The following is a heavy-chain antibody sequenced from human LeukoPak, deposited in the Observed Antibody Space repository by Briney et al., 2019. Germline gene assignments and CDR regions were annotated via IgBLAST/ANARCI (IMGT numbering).Heavy chain of an antibody. CDR3: ARGPYSSNWYVDY. J-gene: IGHJ4*02. Sequence: GGSLRLSCAASGFTLTIYEMNWVRLAPGKGLEWISYISRTGNSIYYADSVKSRFTVSRDRDKNSLYLQMNSLRAEDTAVYYCARGPYSSNWYVDYWGQGTLVTVAS. D-gene: IGHD6-13*01. CDR1: GFTLTIYE. CDR2: ISRTGNSI. V-gene: IGHV3-48*03.